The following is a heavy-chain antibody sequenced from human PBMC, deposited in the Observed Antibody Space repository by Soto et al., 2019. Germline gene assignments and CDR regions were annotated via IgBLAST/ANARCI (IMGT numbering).Heavy chain of an antibody. D-gene: IGHD2-2*01. V-gene: IGHV1-3*01. CDR3: ARGYCSSTSCQYYLDN. CDR1: GYTFTGYA. Sequence: ASVKVSCKASGYTFTGYAIHWVRQAPGQRLEWMGWINGGNGDTKYSQKFQGRVTITRDTSASTAYMELTSLGSEDTAVYHCARGYCSSTSCQYYLDNWGQGTLVTVS. CDR2: INGGNGDT. J-gene: IGHJ4*02.